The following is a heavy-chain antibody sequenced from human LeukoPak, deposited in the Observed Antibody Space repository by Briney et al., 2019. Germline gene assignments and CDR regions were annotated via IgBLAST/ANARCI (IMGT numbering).Heavy chain of an antibody. D-gene: IGHD6-13*01. CDR2: INHSGST. CDR1: GGSFSGYY. CDR3: AGYEHYSSSWCIHDWYFDL. J-gene: IGHJ2*01. Sequence: SETLSLTCAVYGGSFSGYYWSWIRQPPGKGLEWIGEINHSGSTNYNPSLKRRVTISVDTSKNQFSLKLSSVTAADTAVYYCAGYEHYSSSWCIHDWYFDLWGRGTLVTVSS. V-gene: IGHV4-34*01.